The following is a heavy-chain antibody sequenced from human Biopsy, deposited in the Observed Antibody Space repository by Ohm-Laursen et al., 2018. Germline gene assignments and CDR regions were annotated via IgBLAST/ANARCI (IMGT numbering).Heavy chain of an antibody. CDR1: GGSIGGGEYY. CDR2: ISYSGTT. V-gene: IGHV4-31*01. J-gene: IGHJ2*01. D-gene: IGHD3-22*01. CDR3: ARGVPHYDGSGFPLARYWYFDL. Sequence: SQTLSLACTVSGGSIGGGEYYWNWIRQHPGKGLEWIGLISYSGTTFYNPSLESLLTISIDTSKNHFSLNLRSVTAADTAVYYCARGVPHYDGSGFPLARYWYFDLWGRGTLVTVSS.